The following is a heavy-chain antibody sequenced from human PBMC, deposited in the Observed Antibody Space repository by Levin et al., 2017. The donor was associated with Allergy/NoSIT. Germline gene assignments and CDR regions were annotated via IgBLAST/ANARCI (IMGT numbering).Heavy chain of an antibody. Sequence: GGSLRLSCAASGFTFSSYAMSWVRQAPGKGLEWVSGISGSGGSTYYADSVKGRFTISRDNSKNTLYLQMNSLRAEDTAVYYCATREAGYSSGWYNWGQGTLVTVSS. D-gene: IGHD6-19*01. CDR3: ATREAGYSSGWYN. V-gene: IGHV3-23*01. CDR2: ISGSGGST. CDR1: GFTFSSYA. J-gene: IGHJ4*02.